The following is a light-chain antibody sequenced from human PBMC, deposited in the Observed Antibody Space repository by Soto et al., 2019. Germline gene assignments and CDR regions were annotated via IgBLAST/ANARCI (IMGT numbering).Light chain of an antibody. CDR3: QQRHMWHIT. J-gene: IGKJ5*01. Sequence: EVVLTQSPVTLSLSPGERATLSCRASQSFRGLLAWYQQKPGQAPRLLIYDAYNRATGIPPRFSGSGSGTDLTLTISSLEPEDSAVYYCQQRHMWHITFGQGTRLEIK. V-gene: IGKV3-11*01. CDR2: DAY. CDR1: QSFRGL.